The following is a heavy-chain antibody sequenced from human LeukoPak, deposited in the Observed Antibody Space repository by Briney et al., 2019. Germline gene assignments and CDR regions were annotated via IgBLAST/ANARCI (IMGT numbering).Heavy chain of an antibody. CDR2: IRTHNGDT. V-gene: IGHV1-18*01. Sequence: RASVKVSCKTSGYTFSSHGVTWVRQAPGQGLEWMGWIRTHNGDTDYAQNLQGRVTLTTDTSTNMVYMELRSLTSDDTAVYYCARVRYGDYQDALDIWGRGTMVIVS. CDR3: ARVRYGDYQDALDI. CDR1: GYTFSSHG. J-gene: IGHJ3*02. D-gene: IGHD2-21*02.